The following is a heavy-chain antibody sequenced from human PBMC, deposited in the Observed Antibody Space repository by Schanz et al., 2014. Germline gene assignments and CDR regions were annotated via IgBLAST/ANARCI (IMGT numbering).Heavy chain of an antibody. V-gene: IGHV1-18*01. D-gene: IGHD6-13*01. Sequence: QVQLVQSGAEVKKPGSSVKVSCKASGYTFTSHGISWVRQAPGQGLEWMGWITAYNGDTNYALKLQGRVTITTYTSTGTAYMELRSLRSDDAALYYCASSRAGYSSSWDFADWGQGSLVTVSS. J-gene: IGHJ4*02. CDR3: ASSRAGYSSSWDFAD. CDR1: GYTFTSHG. CDR2: ITAYNGDT.